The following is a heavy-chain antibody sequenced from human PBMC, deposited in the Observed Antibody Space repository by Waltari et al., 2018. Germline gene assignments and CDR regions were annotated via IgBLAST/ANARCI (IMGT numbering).Heavy chain of an antibody. Sequence: EVQLVESGGGLVQPGGSLRLSCAVSGFPPSDHYMDWVRQAPGKGLEWVGRSRNRANSYSTEYAASVKGRFTISRDDSKKSLYLQMNSLKIEDTAVYYCARFFDLWSGYLGLDGFDIWGQGTMVTVSS. V-gene: IGHV3-72*01. CDR2: SRNRANSYST. CDR3: ARFFDLWSGYLGLDGFDI. D-gene: IGHD3-3*01. CDR1: GFPPSDHY. J-gene: IGHJ3*02.